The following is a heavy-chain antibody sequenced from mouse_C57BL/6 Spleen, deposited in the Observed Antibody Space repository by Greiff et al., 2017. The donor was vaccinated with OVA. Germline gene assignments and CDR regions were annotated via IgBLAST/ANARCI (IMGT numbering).Heavy chain of an antibody. CDR2: IHPNSGST. Sequence: VQLKQPGAELVKPGASVKLSCKASGYTFTSYWMHWVKQRPGQGLEWIGMIHPNSGSTNYNEKFKSKATLTVDKSSSTAYMQLSSLTSEDTAVYDCARGYYGSSYGYIDVWGTGTTVTVSS. D-gene: IGHD1-1*01. CDR1: GYTFTSYW. V-gene: IGHV1-64*01. J-gene: IGHJ1*03. CDR3: ARGYYGSSYGYIDV.